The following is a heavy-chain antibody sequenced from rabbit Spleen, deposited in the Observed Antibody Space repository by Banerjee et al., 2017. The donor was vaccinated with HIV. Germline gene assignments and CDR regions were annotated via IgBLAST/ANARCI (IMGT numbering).Heavy chain of an antibody. CDR3: VRDKASISGDYGPYYFNL. V-gene: IGHV1S47*01. J-gene: IGHJ4*01. D-gene: IGHD1-1*01. Sequence: QEQLVESGGGLVQPGGSLTLSCKASGFDFSIYGMSWVRQAPGKGLEWIGYIDPVFGSTYYASWVNGRFTISSHNAQNTLYLQLNSLTAADTATYFCVRDKASISGDYGPYYFNLWGQGTLVTVS. CDR2: IDPVFGST. CDR1: GFDFSIYG.